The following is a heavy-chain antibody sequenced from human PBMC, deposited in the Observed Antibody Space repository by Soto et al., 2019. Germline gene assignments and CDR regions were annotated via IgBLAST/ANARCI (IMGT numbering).Heavy chain of an antibody. CDR1: GFTFSDFA. CDR2: IYGGGNGP. V-gene: IGHV3-23*01. J-gene: IGHJ4*02. D-gene: IGHD2-2*03. Sequence: GGSLRLSCAATGFTFSDFAMSWVRQAPGKGLEWVSRIYGGGNGPHYADSVKGRVTISRDNSKNTLYLQMNSLRAEDTAVYYCAKMEGMDQWAYSFDYWGKGTLVTVPQ. CDR3: AKMEGMDQWAYSFDY.